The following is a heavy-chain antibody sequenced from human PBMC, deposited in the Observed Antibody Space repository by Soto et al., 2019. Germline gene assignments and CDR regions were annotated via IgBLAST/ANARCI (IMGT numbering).Heavy chain of an antibody. CDR2: INPNSGGT. V-gene: IGHV1-2*04. J-gene: IGHJ6*02. CDR1: GYTFTSYY. CDR3: ARVVGGWYGMDV. D-gene: IGHD6-19*01. Sequence: ASVKVSCKASGYTFTSYYIHWVRQAPGQGLEWMGWINPNSGGTNYAQKFQGWVTMTRDTSIRTAYMELSRLRSDDTAVYYCARVVGGWYGMDVWGQGTTVTVSS.